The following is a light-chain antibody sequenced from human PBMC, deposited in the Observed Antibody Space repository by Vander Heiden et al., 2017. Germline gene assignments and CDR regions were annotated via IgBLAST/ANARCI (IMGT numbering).Light chain of an antibody. CDR2: RNN. J-gene: IGLJ3*02. CDR3: SAWDHSLSAWV. V-gene: IGLV10-54*04. Sequence: QAGLTQPPSVSKDLRQTATLTCTGNSNNVGDQGAAWLQQHQGHPPKLLSYRNNNRPSGISERFSASRSGNTASLTINGFQPEDEADYYCSAWDHSLSAWVFGGGTKLTV. CDR1: SNNVGDQG.